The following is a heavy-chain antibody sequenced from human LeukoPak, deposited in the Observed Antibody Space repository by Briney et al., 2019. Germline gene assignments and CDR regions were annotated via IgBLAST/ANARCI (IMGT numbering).Heavy chain of an antibody. J-gene: IGHJ3*02. CDR3: ARPPGPCMGGGDCLNDAFDI. CDR1: GYSFTSYW. Sequence: GESLKISCKGSGYSFTSYWIGWVRQMPGKGLEWMGIIYPGDSDTRYSPSFQGQVTISADKSISTAYLQWSSLKASDTAMYYCARPPGPCMGGGDCLNDAFDIWGQGTMVTVCS. D-gene: IGHD2-21*02. V-gene: IGHV5-51*01. CDR2: IYPGDSDT.